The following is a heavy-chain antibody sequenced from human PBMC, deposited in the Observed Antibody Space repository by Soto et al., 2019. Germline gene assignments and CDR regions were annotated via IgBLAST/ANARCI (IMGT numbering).Heavy chain of an antibody. Sequence: VGSLRLSCSASGFSFSSYGIHWVRQAPGKGLEWVAVIWYDGSNKYYADSVKGRFTISRDNSKNTLYLQMNTLRAEDTAVSPGESALFTHRGGIDVRHQETTV. CDR2: IWYDGSNK. D-gene: IGHD2-15*01. CDR3: ESALFTHRGGIDV. CDR1: GFSFSSYG. V-gene: IGHV3-33*01. J-gene: IGHJ6*02.